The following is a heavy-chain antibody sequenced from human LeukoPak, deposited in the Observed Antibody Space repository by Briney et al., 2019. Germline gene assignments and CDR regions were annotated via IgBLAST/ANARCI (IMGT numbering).Heavy chain of an antibody. V-gene: IGHV1-2*02. CDR1: GYTFTGYY. CDR2: INPNSGGT. Sequence: RASVKVSCKASGYTFTGYYMHWVRQAPGQGLEWMGWINPNSGGTNYAQKFQGRVTMTRDTSISTAYMELSRLRSDDTAVYYCARVFSSSWYNDYWGQGTLVTVSS. CDR3: ARVFSSSWYNDY. D-gene: IGHD6-13*01. J-gene: IGHJ4*02.